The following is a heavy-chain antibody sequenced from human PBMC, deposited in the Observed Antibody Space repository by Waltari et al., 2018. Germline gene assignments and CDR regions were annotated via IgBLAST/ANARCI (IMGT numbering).Heavy chain of an antibody. CDR2: IYWDDDK. Sequence: QITLKESGPTLVKPKQTLTLTCSFSGFSLTTSGVGVGWIRQPPGKALEWLAVIYWDDDKRYSPSLKNRLTITKDTSKNQVVLIMANMDPVDTATYYCAHKRRGFDAFDIWGQGTMVIVSS. CDR1: GFSLTTSGVG. J-gene: IGHJ3*02. V-gene: IGHV2-5*02. CDR3: AHKRRGFDAFDI. D-gene: IGHD3-22*01.